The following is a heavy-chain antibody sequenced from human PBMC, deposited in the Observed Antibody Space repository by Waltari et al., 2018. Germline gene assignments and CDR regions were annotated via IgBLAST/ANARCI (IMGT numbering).Heavy chain of an antibody. CDR3: ARDPIAAAVPFFYYYMDV. CDR2: INPNSGGT. V-gene: IGHV1-2*02. Sequence: QVQLVQSGAEVKKPGASVKVSCKASGYTFTGYYMHWVRQAPGQGLEWMGWINPNSGGTNYAQKFQGRVTMTRDTSISTAYMELSRLRSDDTAVYYCARDPIAAAVPFFYYYMDVWGKGTTVTVSS. J-gene: IGHJ6*03. D-gene: IGHD6-13*01. CDR1: GYTFTGYY.